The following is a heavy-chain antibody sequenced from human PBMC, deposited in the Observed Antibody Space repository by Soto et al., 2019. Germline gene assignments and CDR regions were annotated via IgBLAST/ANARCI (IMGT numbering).Heavy chain of an antibody. CDR2: IKSKTDGWTT. Sequence: GGSLRLSCAASGFTFSNAWMNWVRQAPGKGLEWVGRIKSKTDGWTTDYAAPVKGRFTISRDDSKNTLYLQMNSLKTEDTAVYYCTTDPASMVRGGHQYYYYYYGMDVWGQGTTVTVSS. CDR1: GFTFSNAW. D-gene: IGHD3-10*01. J-gene: IGHJ6*02. CDR3: TTDPASMVRGGHQYYYYYYGMDV. V-gene: IGHV3-15*07.